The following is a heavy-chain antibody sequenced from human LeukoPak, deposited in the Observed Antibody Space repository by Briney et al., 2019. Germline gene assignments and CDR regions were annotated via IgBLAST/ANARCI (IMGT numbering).Heavy chain of an antibody. V-gene: IGHV1-2*04. CDR1: GYTFTGYY. J-gene: IGHJ6*02. CDR3: ATVDRVVVAAPIYYYYGMDV. D-gene: IGHD2-15*01. Sequence: ASVKVSCKASGYTFTGYYMHWVRQAPGQGLEWMGWINPNSGGTNYAQKFQGWVTMTRDTSISTAYMELSRLRSDDTAVYYCATVDRVVVAAPIYYYYGMDVWGQGTTVTVSS. CDR2: INPNSGGT.